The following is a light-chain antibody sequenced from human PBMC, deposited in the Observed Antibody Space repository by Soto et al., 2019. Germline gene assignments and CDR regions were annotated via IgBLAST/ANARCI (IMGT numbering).Light chain of an antibody. V-gene: IGLV4-69*01. J-gene: IGLJ2*01. CDR1: SGHSNYA. CDR2: LNSDGSH. CDR3: QTWGSGIVV. Sequence: SLGASVKLTCTLSSGHSNYAIAWHQQQSEKGPRYLMKLNSDGSHSKGDGIPDRFSGSSSGAERYLTISSLQSEDEADYYCQTWGSGIVVFGGGTKLTVL.